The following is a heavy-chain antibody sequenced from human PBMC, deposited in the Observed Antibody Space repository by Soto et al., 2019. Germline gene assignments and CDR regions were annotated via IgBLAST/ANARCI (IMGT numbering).Heavy chain of an antibody. V-gene: IGHV4-31*03. CDR1: GGSISSGGYY. CDR3: ASGYGDYDRTYYYYYYGMDV. J-gene: IGHJ6*02. D-gene: IGHD4-17*01. Sequence: PSETLSLTCTVSGGSISSGGYYWSWIRQHPGKGLEWIGYIYYSGSTYYNPSLKSRVTISVDTSKNQFSLRLSSVTAADTAVYYCASGYGDYDRTYYYYYYGMDVWGQGTTVTVSS. CDR2: IYYSGST.